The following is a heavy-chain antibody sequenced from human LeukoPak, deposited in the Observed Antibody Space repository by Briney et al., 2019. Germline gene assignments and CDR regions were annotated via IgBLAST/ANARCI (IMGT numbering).Heavy chain of an antibody. CDR1: RFTFSTYA. Sequence: GGSLRLSCAASRFTFSTYAMSWVRQAPAKGLEWVSTITGSGDATYYADSVKGRFTISRDNSKNTLYLQMNSLRGEDTAVYYCAKGSTGWYLAPFDIWGLGTMVTVSS. CDR2: ITGSGDAT. V-gene: IGHV3-23*01. CDR3: AKGSTGWYLAPFDI. J-gene: IGHJ3*02. D-gene: IGHD6-19*01.